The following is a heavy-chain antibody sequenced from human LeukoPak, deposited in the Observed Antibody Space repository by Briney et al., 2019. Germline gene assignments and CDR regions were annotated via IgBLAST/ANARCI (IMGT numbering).Heavy chain of an antibody. J-gene: IGHJ4*02. V-gene: IGHV4-34*01. Sequence: SETLSLTCAVYGGSFSGYYWNWIRQPPGKGLEWIGEINHSGSTNYNPSLKSRVTISVDTSKNQFSLKLSSVTAADTAVYYCARGRPPLRLVWGRFYFDYWGQGTLVTVSS. CDR1: GGSFSGYY. D-gene: IGHD5-12*01. CDR2: INHSGST. CDR3: ARGRPPLRLVWGRFYFDY.